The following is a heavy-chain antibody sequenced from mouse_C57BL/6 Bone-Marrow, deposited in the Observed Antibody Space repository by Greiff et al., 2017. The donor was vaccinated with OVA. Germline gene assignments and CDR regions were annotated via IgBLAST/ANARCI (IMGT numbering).Heavy chain of an antibody. CDR3: TLITPVAY. V-gene: IGHV1-15*01. CDR1: GYTFTDYE. J-gene: IGHJ3*01. CDR2: IDPENGGT. D-gene: IGHD1-1*01. Sequence: VQLQQSGAELVRPGASVTLSCKASGYTFTDYEMHWVKQTPVHGLEWIGAIDPENGGTAYNQKFKGKAILTADKSSSTAYMELRSLTSEDSAVYYCTLITPVAYWGQGTPVTVSA.